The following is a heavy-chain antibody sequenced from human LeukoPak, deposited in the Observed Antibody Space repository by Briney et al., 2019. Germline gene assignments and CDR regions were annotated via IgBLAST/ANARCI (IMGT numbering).Heavy chain of an antibody. CDR2: IKQDGSEK. D-gene: IGHD3-16*02. Sequence: GGSLRLSCEASGFSFSSYWMSWVRQAPGKGLEWVANIKQDGSEKYYVDSVKGRFTISRDNAKNSLYLQMNSLRAEDTAVYYCATVRYYDYVWGSYRLIPPDYWGQGTLVTVSS. J-gene: IGHJ4*02. CDR1: GFSFSSYW. V-gene: IGHV3-7*01. CDR3: ATVRYYDYVWGSYRLIPPDY.